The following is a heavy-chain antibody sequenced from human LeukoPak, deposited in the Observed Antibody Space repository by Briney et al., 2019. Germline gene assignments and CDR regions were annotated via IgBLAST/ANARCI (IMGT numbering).Heavy chain of an antibody. Sequence: SETLSLTCTVSGGSICIYSWGWVRHPPGKGLGWVGYIYYSGSTNYNPSLKSRVTISVDTSKNQFSLKLSSVTAADTAVYYCARAKYNWNSGHYYYYGMDVWGQGTTVTVSS. J-gene: IGHJ6*02. CDR2: IYYSGST. CDR3: ARAKYNWNSGHYYYYGMDV. D-gene: IGHD1-7*01. CDR1: GGSICIYS. V-gene: IGHV4-59*01.